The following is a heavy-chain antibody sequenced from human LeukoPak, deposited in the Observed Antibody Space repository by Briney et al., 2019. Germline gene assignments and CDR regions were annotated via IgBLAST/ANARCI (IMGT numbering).Heavy chain of an antibody. V-gene: IGHV4-61*05. CDR3: ARVAVYCSGGSCYNYYYYGMDV. CDR2: IYYSGST. J-gene: IGHJ6*02. CDR1: GGSISSSSYY. D-gene: IGHD2-15*01. Sequence: KPSETLSLTCTVSGGSISSSSYYWGWIRQPPGKGLEWIGYIYYSGSTNYNPSLKSRVTISVDTSKNQFSLKLSSVTAADTAVYYCARVAVYCSGGSCYNYYYYGMDVWGQGTTVTVSS.